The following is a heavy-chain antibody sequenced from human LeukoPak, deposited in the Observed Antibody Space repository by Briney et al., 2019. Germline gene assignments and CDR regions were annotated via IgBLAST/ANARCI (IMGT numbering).Heavy chain of an antibody. D-gene: IGHD1-26*01. CDR2: IWYDGSNK. CDR1: GFTFSSYG. CDR3: ARDSVGATYFEY. Sequence: GGSLTLSCAASGFTFSSYGMHWVRQAPGKGLEWVAVIWYDGSNKYYADSVKGRFTISRDNSKNTVYLQMNSLRAEDTALYYCARDSVGATYFEYGGQGTLVTVSS. V-gene: IGHV3-33*01. J-gene: IGHJ4*02.